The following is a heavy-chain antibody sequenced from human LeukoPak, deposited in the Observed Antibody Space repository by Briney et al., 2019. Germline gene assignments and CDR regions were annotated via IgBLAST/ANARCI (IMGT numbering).Heavy chain of an antibody. V-gene: IGHV4-59*08. CDR1: GGSISNHC. CDR3: ARNATYPFDS. Sequence: SETLSLTCTVSGGSISNHCWSWIRQPPGKGLEWIGNIYYSGRTNYNPSLRSRVTISVDTSKKQFSLKLNSVTAADTAVYYCARNATYPFDSWGQGTLVTVSS. CDR2: IYYSGRT. J-gene: IGHJ4*02.